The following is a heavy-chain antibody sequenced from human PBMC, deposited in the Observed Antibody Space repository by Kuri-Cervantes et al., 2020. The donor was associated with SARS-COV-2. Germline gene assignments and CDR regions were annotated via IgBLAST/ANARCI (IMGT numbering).Heavy chain of an antibody. J-gene: IGHJ4*02. V-gene: IGHV3-73*01. CDR1: GFTFSGSA. Sequence: GGSLRLSVAASGFTFSGSAMHWVRQASGKGLEWVGRIRSKANSYATAYAASVKGRFTISRDDSKNTAYLQMNSLKTEDTAVYYCTGPASTGQVTEDYWGQGTLVTVSS. CDR3: TGPASTGQVTEDY. CDR2: IRSKANSYAT. D-gene: IGHD2-21*02.